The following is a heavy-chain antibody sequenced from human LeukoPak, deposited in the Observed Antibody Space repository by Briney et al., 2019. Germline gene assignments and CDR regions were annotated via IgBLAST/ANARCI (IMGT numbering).Heavy chain of an antibody. CDR2: INHSGST. J-gene: IGHJ4*02. D-gene: IGHD5-18*01. Sequence: SETLSLTCAVYGGSFSGYYWSWIRKPPGKGLEWIGEINHSGSTNYNPSLKSRVTISVDTSKNQFSLKLSSVTAADTAVYYCARGDRIQLWLRRYFDYWGQGTLVTVSS. CDR3: ARGDRIQLWLRRYFDY. V-gene: IGHV4-34*01. CDR1: GGSFSGYY.